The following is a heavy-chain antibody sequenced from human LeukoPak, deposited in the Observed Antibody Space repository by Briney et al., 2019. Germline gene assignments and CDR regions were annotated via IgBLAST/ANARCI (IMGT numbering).Heavy chain of an antibody. CDR3: ARGVRYYDSSGPTLYYYYGMDV. Sequence: PGGSLRLSCAASGFTFSSYAMSWVRQAPGKGLEWVSAISGSGGSTYYADSVKGRFTISRDNSKNTLYLQMNSLRAEDTAVYYCARGVRYYDSSGPTLYYYYGMDVWGQGTTVTVSS. J-gene: IGHJ6*02. CDR2: ISGSGGST. CDR1: GFTFSSYA. D-gene: IGHD3-22*01. V-gene: IGHV3-23*01.